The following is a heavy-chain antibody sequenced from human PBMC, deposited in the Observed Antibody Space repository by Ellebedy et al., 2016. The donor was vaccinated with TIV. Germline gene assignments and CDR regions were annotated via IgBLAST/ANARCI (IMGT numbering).Heavy chain of an antibody. Sequence: GGSLRLSCAASGFTFSSYAMNWFRQAPGKGLEWVSAISGSDDSTYYSDSVKGRFTISRDNSKNTLYLQMYSLRAEDTAVYCCAKRLWSGHFGGPFDYWGQGTLVTVSS. CDR3: AKRLWSGHFGGPFDY. CDR1: GFTFSSYA. J-gene: IGHJ4*02. D-gene: IGHD3-3*01. CDR2: ISGSDDST. V-gene: IGHV3-23*01.